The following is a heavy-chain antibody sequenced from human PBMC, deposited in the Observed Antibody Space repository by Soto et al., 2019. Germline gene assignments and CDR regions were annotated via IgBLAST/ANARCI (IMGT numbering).Heavy chain of an antibody. Sequence: GSLRLSCAASGFTFTRYSMNWVRQAPGKGLEWVSSISSTTNYIYYGDSMKGRFTISRDNGKNSLYLEMHSLRAEDTAVYYCARESEDLTSNFDYWGQGTLVTVS. J-gene: IGHJ4*02. V-gene: IGHV3-21*06. CDR1: GFTFTRYS. CDR3: ARESEDLTSNFDY. CDR2: ISSTTNYI.